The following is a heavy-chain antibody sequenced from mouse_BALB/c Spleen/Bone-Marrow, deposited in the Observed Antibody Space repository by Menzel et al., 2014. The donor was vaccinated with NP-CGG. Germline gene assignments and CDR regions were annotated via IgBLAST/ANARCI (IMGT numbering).Heavy chain of an antibody. CDR3: ARGAYGLFDY. CDR2: FHPYDDDT. V-gene: IGHV1-47*01. Sequence: QVQLQQSGAELVKPGASVKMSCKAFGYPFTTYPIEWMRQNHGKNLEWIGNFHPYDDDTKYNEQFKSKAKLTVDKSSTTVSLELSRLTSDDSAVYYCARGAYGLFDYWGQGTTLTVSS. J-gene: IGHJ2*01. CDR1: GYPFTTYP. D-gene: IGHD6-5*01.